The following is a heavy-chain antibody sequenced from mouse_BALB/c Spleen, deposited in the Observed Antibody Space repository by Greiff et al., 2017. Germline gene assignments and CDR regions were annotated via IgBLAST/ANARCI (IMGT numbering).Heavy chain of an antibody. V-gene: IGHV5-12-2*01. Sequence: EVQLVESGGGLVQPGGSLKLSCAASGFTFSSYTMSWVRQTPEKRLEWVAYISNGGGSTYYPDTVKGRFTISRDNAKNTLYLQMSSLKSEDTAMYYCARFYGSSYHYYAMDYWGQGTSVTVSS. CDR1: GFTFSSYT. CDR3: ARFYGSSYHYYAMDY. D-gene: IGHD1-1*01. J-gene: IGHJ4*01. CDR2: ISNGGGST.